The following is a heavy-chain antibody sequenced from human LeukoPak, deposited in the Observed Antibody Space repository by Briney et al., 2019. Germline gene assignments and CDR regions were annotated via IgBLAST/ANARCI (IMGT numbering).Heavy chain of an antibody. CDR1: GGSISSSSYY. J-gene: IGHJ5*02. D-gene: IGHD3-3*01. Sequence: SETLSLTCTVSGGSISSSSYYWGWIRQPPGKGLEWIGGIYYSGSTYDNPSLNSLATIIVDTSKNQFFLKLSSVTAAETAVYYCARPKLEKGFDPWGQGTLVSASS. CDR2: IYYSGST. CDR3: ARPKLEKGFDP. V-gene: IGHV4-39*01.